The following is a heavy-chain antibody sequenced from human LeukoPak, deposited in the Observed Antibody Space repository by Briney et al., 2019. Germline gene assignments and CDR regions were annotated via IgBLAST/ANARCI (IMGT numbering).Heavy chain of an antibody. CDR1: GFTFSSYG. Sequence: GGSLRLSCAASGFTFSSYGMSWVRQAPGKGLEWVSAISGSGGSTYYADSVKGRFTISRDNSKNTLYLQMNSLRAEDTAVYYCAKDPYYYGSGSYLGWGQGTLVTVSS. J-gene: IGHJ4*02. V-gene: IGHV3-23*01. D-gene: IGHD3-10*01. CDR3: AKDPYYYGSGSYLG. CDR2: ISGSGGST.